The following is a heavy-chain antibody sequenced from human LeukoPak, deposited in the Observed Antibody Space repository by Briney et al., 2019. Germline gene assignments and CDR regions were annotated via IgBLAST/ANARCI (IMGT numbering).Heavy chain of an antibody. CDR1: GFTFSSYW. J-gene: IGHJ5*02. V-gene: IGHV3-74*01. CDR3: ARVRYDFWSGYDNWFDP. D-gene: IGHD3-3*01. Sequence: PGGSLRLSCAASGFTFSSYWMHWVRQAPGKGLVWVSRIKSDGSSTSYADSVKGRFTISRDNAKNTLYLQMNSLRAEDTAVYYCARVRYDFWSGYDNWFDPWGQGTLVTVSS. CDR2: IKSDGSST.